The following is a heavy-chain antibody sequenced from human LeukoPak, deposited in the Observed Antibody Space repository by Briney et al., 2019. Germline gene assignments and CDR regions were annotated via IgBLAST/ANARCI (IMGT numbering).Heavy chain of an antibody. J-gene: IGHJ5*02. Sequence: PGGSLRLSCAASGFTFSSYAMHWVRQAPGKGLEWVAVISYDGSNKYYADSVKGRFTISRNNSKNTLYLQMNSLRAEDTAVYYCARVFIGYSYDYNWFDPWGQGTLVTVSS. CDR1: GFTFSSYA. D-gene: IGHD5-18*01. V-gene: IGHV3-30-3*01. CDR2: ISYDGSNK. CDR3: ARVFIGYSYDYNWFDP.